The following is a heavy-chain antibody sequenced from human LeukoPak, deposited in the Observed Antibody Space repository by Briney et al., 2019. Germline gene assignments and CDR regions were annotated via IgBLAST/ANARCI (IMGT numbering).Heavy chain of an antibody. CDR3: AKVAVRGGPSDY. D-gene: IGHD3-16*01. V-gene: IGHV3-30*02. CDR1: GFTFSSYG. Sequence: GGSLRLSCAPSGFTFSSYGMHWARQAPGKALEWVAFIRYDGSNKYYADSVKGRFTISRDNSKNTLYLQMNSLRAEDTAVYYCAKVAVRGGPSDYWGQGTLVTVSS. CDR2: IRYDGSNK. J-gene: IGHJ4*02.